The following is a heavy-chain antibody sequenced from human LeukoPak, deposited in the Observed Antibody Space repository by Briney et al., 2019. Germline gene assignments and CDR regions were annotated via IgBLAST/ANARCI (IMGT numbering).Heavy chain of an antibody. CDR2: ISSDSSYT. CDR3: ARLHSTAAAGTYDY. V-gene: IGHV3-11*06. CDR1: GFIFSDYY. Sequence: GGSLRLSCAASGFIFSDYYMTWIRQAPGKGLDWISYISSDSSYTRYADSVKGRFPVSRDNAKNSLYLQMNSLRAEDTAVYYCARLHSTAAAGTYDYWGQGTLVTVSS. J-gene: IGHJ4*02. D-gene: IGHD6-13*01.